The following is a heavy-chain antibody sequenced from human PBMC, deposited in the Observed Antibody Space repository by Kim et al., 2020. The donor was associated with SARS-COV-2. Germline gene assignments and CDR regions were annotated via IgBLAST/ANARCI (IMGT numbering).Heavy chain of an antibody. CDR1: GESITRGGYY. Sequence: SETLSLTCTVSGESITRGGYYWGWVRQQPMKGLEWIGYIFYTGSTFYNPSLKSRVSISVDPSENQFSLKLSSVTAADTAVYYCASYYDISGVFDYWGQGT. CDR2: IFYTGST. CDR3: ASYYDISGVFDY. V-gene: IGHV4-31*03. J-gene: IGHJ4*02. D-gene: IGHD3-22*01.